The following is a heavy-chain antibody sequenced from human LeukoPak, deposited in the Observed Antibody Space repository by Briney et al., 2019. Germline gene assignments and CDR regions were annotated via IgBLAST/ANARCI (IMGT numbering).Heavy chain of an antibody. J-gene: IGHJ4*02. CDR1: GFTFSNVW. Sequence: PGGSLRLSCAASGFTFSNVWMSWVRQAPGKGLEWVGRIKSKTDSGTFDYAAPVKDRFTIASDETTNMLHLDMNSLKTEATHSCYGTAGVSRGDWGQGTLVTVSS. V-gene: IGHV3-15*01. CDR3: TAGVSRGD. CDR2: IKSKTDSGTF. D-gene: IGHD3-10*01.